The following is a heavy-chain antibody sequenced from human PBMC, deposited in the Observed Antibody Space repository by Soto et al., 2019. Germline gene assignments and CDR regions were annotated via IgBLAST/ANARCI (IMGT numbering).Heavy chain of an antibody. CDR2: IKQDGSEK. Sequence: GGSLRLSCAASGFTFSSYWMSWVRQAPGKGLEWVANIKQDGSEKYYVDSVKGRFTISRDNAKNSLYLQMNSLRAEDTAAYYCARELSSHTSSTDFDYWGQGTLVTVSS. J-gene: IGHJ4*02. CDR3: ARELSSHTSSTDFDY. V-gene: IGHV3-7*05. CDR1: GFTFSSYW. D-gene: IGHD6-6*01.